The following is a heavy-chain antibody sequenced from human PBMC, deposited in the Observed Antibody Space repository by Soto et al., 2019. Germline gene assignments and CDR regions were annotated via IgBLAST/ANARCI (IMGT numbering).Heavy chain of an antibody. CDR3: ARGPRGEAAGGGSNN. Sequence: ASVKVSCKTSGYTFTSYGISWVRQAPGQGLEWMGWISAYNGNTNYAQKLQGRVTMTTDTSTSTAYMEQRSLRSDDTAVYYGARGPRGEAAGGGSNNGGQETLVTVSS. V-gene: IGHV1-18*01. CDR1: GYTFTSYG. J-gene: IGHJ4*02. CDR2: ISAYNGNT. D-gene: IGHD6-13*01.